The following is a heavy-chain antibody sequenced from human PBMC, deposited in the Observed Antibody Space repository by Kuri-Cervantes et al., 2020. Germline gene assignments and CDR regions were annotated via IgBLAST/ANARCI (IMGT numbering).Heavy chain of an antibody. D-gene: IGHD6-19*01. CDR1: GYTFTGYH. CDR2: INPNSGGT. CDR3: ARSTSGWNYFDY. Sequence: ASVKVSCKASGYTFTGYHVHWVRQAPGQGLEWMGWINPNSGGTDYAQKFQGRVTMTRDTSISTAYMELSRLRSDDTAVYYCARSTSGWNYFDYWGQGTLVTVSS. V-gene: IGHV1-2*02. J-gene: IGHJ4*02.